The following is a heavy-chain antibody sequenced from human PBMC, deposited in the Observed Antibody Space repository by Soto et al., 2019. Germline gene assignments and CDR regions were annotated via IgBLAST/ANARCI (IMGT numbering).Heavy chain of an antibody. CDR3: ASWRWLSVTQNPGDGWFDP. V-gene: IGHV1-69*13. CDR1: GGTFSSYA. D-gene: IGHD2-21*02. CDR2: IIPIFGTA. J-gene: IGHJ5*02. Sequence: ASVKVSCKASGGTFSSYAISWVRQAPGQGLEWMGGIIPIFGTANYAQKFQGRVTITADESTSTAYMELSSLRSEDTAVYYCASWRWLSVTQNPGDGWFDPWGQGTLATVSS.